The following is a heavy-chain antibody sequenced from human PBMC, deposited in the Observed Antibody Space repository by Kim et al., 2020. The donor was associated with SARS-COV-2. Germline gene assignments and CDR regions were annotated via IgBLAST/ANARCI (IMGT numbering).Heavy chain of an antibody. CDR3: ARDHREWFHYTANWYFDH. V-gene: IGHV4-59*01. D-gene: IGHD3-3*01. CDR2: IYYSGST. CDR1: GGSISSYY. Sequence: SETLSLTCTVSGGSISSYYWSWIRQPPGKGLEWIGYIYYSGSTNYNPSLKSRVTISVDTSKNQFSLKLSSVTAADTAVYYCARDHREWFHYTANWYFDHWGRGTLGTLSS. J-gene: IGHJ2*01.